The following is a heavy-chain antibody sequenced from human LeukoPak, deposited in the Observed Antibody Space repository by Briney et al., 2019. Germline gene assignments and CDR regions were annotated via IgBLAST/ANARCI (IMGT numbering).Heavy chain of an antibody. CDR3: ARDIPHYGDYGFDY. CDR2: IYYSGST. Sequence: TSETLSLTCTVSGGSISSYYWSWIRQPPGKGLEWIGYIYYSGSTNYNPSLKSRVTISVDTSKNQFSLKLSSVTAADTAVYYCARDIPHYGDYGFDYWGQGTLVTVSS. J-gene: IGHJ4*02. D-gene: IGHD4-17*01. V-gene: IGHV4-59*01. CDR1: GGSISSYY.